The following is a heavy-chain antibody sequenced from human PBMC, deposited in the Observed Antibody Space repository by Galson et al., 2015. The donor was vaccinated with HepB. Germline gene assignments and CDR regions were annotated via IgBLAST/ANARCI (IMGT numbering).Heavy chain of an antibody. CDR3: ARAIRVAVAPVYYFDY. J-gene: IGHJ4*02. D-gene: IGHD6-19*01. CDR2: INTNTGNP. V-gene: IGHV7-4-1*02. CDR1: GYTFTSYA. Sequence: SVKVSCRASGYTFTSYAMNWVRQAPGQGLEWMGWINTNTGNPTYAQGFTGRFVFSLDTSVSTAYLQISSLKAEDTAVYYCARAIRVAVAPVYYFDYWGQGTLVTVSS.